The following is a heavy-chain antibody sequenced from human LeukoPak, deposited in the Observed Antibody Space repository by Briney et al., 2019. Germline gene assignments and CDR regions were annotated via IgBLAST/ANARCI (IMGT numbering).Heavy chain of an antibody. CDR1: GYTFTSYG. Sequence: ASVKASCKASGYTFTSYGISWVRQAPGQGPEWMGWISAYNGNTNYAQKLQGRVTMTTDTSTSTAYMELRSLRSDDTAVYYCARGRLAYCGGDCYWFDPWGQGPWSPSPQ. CDR3: ARGRLAYCGGDCYWFDP. D-gene: IGHD2-21*02. V-gene: IGHV1-18*04. CDR2: ISAYNGNT. J-gene: IGHJ5*02.